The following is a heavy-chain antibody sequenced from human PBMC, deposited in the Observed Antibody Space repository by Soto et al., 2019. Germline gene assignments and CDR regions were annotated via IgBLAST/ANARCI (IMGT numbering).Heavy chain of an antibody. CDR2: ISGRSTST. CDR1: GFSFSSYA. Sequence: GGSLRLSCVASGFSFSSYAMSWVRQAPGKGLEWVSAISGRSTSTDYADSVKGRFTISRDNSKKTLYLEMGSLRAEDTAIYYCVRDSSYYDSSGFQVPFDYWGQGTLVTVSS. J-gene: IGHJ4*02. D-gene: IGHD3-22*01. CDR3: VRDSSYYDSSGFQVPFDY. V-gene: IGHV3-23*01.